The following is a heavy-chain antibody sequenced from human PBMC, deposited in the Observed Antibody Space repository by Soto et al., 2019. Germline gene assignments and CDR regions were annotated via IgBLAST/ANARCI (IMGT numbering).Heavy chain of an antibody. Sequence: QVQLVESGGGVVHPGRSLRLSCAASGFTFSSYAMHWVLQAPGKGLEWVAVISYAGSNKYYADSVKGRFTISRDNSKNTLYLQMNSLRAEDTDVYYCARVYDFWSGYTDKDAFDIWGQGTMVTVSS. CDR2: ISYAGSNK. CDR3: ARVYDFWSGYTDKDAFDI. V-gene: IGHV3-30-3*01. D-gene: IGHD3-3*01. J-gene: IGHJ3*02. CDR1: GFTFSSYA.